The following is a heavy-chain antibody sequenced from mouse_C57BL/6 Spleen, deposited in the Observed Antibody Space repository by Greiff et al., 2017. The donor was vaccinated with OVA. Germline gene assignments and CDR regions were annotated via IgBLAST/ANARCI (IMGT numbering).Heavy chain of an antibody. CDR2: IDPSDSYT. D-gene: IGHD1-1*01. V-gene: IGHV1-69*01. J-gene: IGHJ1*03. CDR3: ARIDGSSRYWYFDV. CDR1: GYTFTSYW. Sequence: QVQLQQPGAELVMPGASVKLSCKASGYTFTSYWMHWVKQRPGQGLEWIGEIDPSDSYTNYNQKFKGKSTLTVDKSSSTAYMQLSSLTSEDSAVYYCARIDGSSRYWYFDVWGTGTTVTVSS.